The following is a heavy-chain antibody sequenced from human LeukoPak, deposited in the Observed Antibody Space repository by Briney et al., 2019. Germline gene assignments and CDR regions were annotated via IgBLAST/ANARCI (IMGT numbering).Heavy chain of an antibody. V-gene: IGHV3-23*01. CDR2: IYDTANDGRT. CDR1: GFTFSDYI. J-gene: IGHJ4*02. Sequence: PGGSLRLSCAASGFTFSDYIMTWVRQTPGKGLEWVSSIYDTANDGRTFYADFVKGRFTVSRDNSKNTLYLQMNSLRVEDTAVYYCADDIAARPGPPNDYWGQGTLVTVSS. D-gene: IGHD6-6*01. CDR3: ADDIAARPGPPNDY.